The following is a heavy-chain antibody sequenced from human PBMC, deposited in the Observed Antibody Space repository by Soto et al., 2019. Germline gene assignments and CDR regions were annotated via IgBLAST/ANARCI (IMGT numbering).Heavy chain of an antibody. Sequence: PGGSLRLSCAASGFTFSSYAMSWVRQAPGKGLEWVSAISGSGGSTYYADSVKGRFTISRDNSKNTLYLQMNSLRAEDTAVYYCAKLPRRYCSSTSCYFSVWGQGTTVTVSS. D-gene: IGHD2-2*01. V-gene: IGHV3-23*01. J-gene: IGHJ6*02. CDR1: GFTFSSYA. CDR2: ISGSGGST. CDR3: AKLPRRYCSSTSCYFSV.